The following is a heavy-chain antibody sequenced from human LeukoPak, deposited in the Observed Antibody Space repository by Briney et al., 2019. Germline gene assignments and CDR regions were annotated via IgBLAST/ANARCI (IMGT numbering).Heavy chain of an antibody. CDR1: GFTFSDHY. CDR2: ITSSGSTT. D-gene: IGHD4-17*01. Sequence: GGSLRLSCVASGFTFSDHYMSWFRLSPGKGLEWLSYITSSGSTTDYADSVKGRFTISRDNAKNEMFLQMNSLRPEDTAVYYCARDPDYGDPEWGQGTLVTVSS. V-gene: IGHV3-11*01. CDR3: ARDPDYGDPE. J-gene: IGHJ4*02.